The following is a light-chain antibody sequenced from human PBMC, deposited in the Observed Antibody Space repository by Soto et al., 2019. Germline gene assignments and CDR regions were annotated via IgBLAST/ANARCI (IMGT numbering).Light chain of an antibody. Sequence: EIVLTQSPGTLSLSPGERVTLSCRASQSISNNHLAWYQQKPGQAPRLLIYGASSRATGIPDRFSGSGSGTDFTLTISRLEPEDFAVYYCQQYGSSLLTFGQGTRLEI. CDR1: QSISNNH. CDR2: GAS. V-gene: IGKV3-20*01. CDR3: QQYGSSLLT. J-gene: IGKJ5*01.